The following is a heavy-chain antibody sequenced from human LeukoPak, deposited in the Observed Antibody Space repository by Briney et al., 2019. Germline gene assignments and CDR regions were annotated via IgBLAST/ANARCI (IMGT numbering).Heavy chain of an antibody. J-gene: IGHJ4*02. CDR2: IKQDGSEK. CDR3: AKPTSGDGSFLIDY. CDR1: GFTFSTYW. D-gene: IGHD1-26*01. V-gene: IGHV3-7*01. Sequence: GGSLRLSCAASGFTFSTYWLSWVRQAPGKGLEWVANIKQDGSEKYYVDSVKGRFTVSRDNAKNSLSLQMNSLRAEDTAVYYCAKPTSGDGSFLIDYWGQGTLVTVSS.